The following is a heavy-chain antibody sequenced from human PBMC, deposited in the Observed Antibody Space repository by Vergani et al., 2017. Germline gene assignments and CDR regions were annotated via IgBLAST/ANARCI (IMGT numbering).Heavy chain of an antibody. CDR3: AKDLEVLRFLEWLPPDLFDY. V-gene: IGHV3-23*01. Sequence: EVQLLESGGGLVQPGGSLRLSCAASGFTFSSYAMSWVRQAPGKGLEWVSAISGSGGSTYYADSVKGRFTISRDNSKNTLYLQMNSLRAEDTAVYYCAKDLEVLRFLEWLPPDLFDYWGQGTLVTVSS. CDR2: ISGSGGST. J-gene: IGHJ4*02. D-gene: IGHD3-3*01. CDR1: GFTFSSYA.